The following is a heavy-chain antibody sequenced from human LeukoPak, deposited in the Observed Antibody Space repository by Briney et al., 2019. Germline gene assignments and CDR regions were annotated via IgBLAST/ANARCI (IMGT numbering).Heavy chain of an antibody. CDR1: GGSFSGYY. D-gene: IGHD5-18*01. Sequence: SETLSLTCAVYGGSFSGYYWSWIRQPPGKGLEWLGEINHSGSTNYNPSLKSRVTISVDTSKNQFSLKLSSVTAADTAVYYCAGVFGYSYGPYYFDYWGQGTLVTVSS. CDR3: AGVFGYSYGPYYFDY. J-gene: IGHJ4*02. CDR2: INHSGST. V-gene: IGHV4-34*01.